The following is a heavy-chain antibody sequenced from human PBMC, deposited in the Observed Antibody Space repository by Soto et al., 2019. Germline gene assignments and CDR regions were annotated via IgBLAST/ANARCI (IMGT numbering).Heavy chain of an antibody. CDR2: IYYSGST. Sequence: PLETPSLTCTVSGGSISSSSYYWGWVRPPPGKCLEWIGSIYYSGSTYYNPSLKSRVTISVDTSKNQFSLKLSSVTAADTAVYYCARASNKRGYSYGPDYWGQGTQVTVSS. D-gene: IGHD5-18*01. J-gene: IGHJ4*02. CDR3: ARASNKRGYSYGPDY. CDR1: GGSISSSSYY. V-gene: IGHV4-39*01.